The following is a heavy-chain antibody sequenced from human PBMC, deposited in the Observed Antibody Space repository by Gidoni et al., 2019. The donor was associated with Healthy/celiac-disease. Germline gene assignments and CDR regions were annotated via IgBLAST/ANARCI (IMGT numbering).Heavy chain of an antibody. CDR2: IYTRGST. CDR3: AREQGDYDAFDI. D-gene: IGHD4-17*01. Sequence: QVQLQESGPGLVKPSATLSLTCTVSGGSISSYYLIWIRQPAGKGLEWIGRIYTRGSTNYNPSLKSRVAVSVDRSKNQFSLKLSSVTAADTAVYYCAREQGDYDAFDIWGQGTMVTVSA. CDR1: GGSISSYY. J-gene: IGHJ3*02. V-gene: IGHV4-4*07.